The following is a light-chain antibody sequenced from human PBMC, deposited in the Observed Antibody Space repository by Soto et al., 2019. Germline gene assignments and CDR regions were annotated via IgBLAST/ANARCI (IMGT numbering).Light chain of an antibody. CDR2: TNN. CDR3: AAWDDSLSGHVV. V-gene: IGLV1-44*01. J-gene: IGLJ2*01. Sequence: QSVLTQPPSASGTPGQRVTISCSGSSSNIGSNSVSWYQQLPGAAPKLLIYTNNQRPSGVPDRFSGSKSGTSASLAITGLQYDDEADYYCAAWDDSLSGHVVFGGGTKLTVL. CDR1: SSNIGSNS.